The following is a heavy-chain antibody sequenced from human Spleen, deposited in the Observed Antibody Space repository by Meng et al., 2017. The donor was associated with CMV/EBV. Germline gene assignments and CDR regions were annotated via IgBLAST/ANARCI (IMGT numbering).Heavy chain of an antibody. Sequence: ASVKVSCKVSGYSLTVLSIHWVRQSPGKGLEWMGGFDPEDGETIYAQKFQGRVTMTEDTSTDTAYMELRSLRSEDTAVYYCATVDTNEYSTSDYWGQGTLVTVSS. CDR3: ATVDTNEYSTSDY. D-gene: IGHD4-11*01. J-gene: IGHJ4*02. CDR1: GYSLTVLS. CDR2: FDPEDGET. V-gene: IGHV1-24*01.